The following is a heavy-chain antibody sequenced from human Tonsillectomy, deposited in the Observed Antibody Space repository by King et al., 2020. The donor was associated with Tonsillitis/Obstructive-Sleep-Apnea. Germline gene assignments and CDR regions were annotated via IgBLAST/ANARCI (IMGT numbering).Heavy chain of an antibody. CDR3: ASIMSGYQYYYMEI. D-gene: IGHD3-3*01. CDR2: IFSNDEK. J-gene: IGHJ6*03. CDR1: GFSLSNGRMG. V-gene: IGHV2-26*01. Sequence: VTLKESGPVLVKLTETLTLTCTVSGFSLSNGRMGVSWIRQPPGKALEWLAHIFSNDEKSYSTSLKSRLTIPKNTSKSQVVLTTTNMDPVHTATYYCASIMSGYQYYYMEIWGKGATVTVSS.